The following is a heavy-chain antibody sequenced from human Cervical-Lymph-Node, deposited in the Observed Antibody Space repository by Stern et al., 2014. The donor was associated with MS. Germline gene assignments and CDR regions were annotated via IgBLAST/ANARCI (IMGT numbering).Heavy chain of an antibody. CDR3: ASQRDGSAYTIGRGGLDS. D-gene: IGHD1-1*01. CDR2: VSSGGSSH. V-gene: IGHV3-30*01. CDR1: GFRVSDYP. J-gene: IGHJ4*02. Sequence: VQLVQSGGGVVQPGRSLRLSCEVSGFRVSDYPLHWVRQAPGKGPQWVAFVSSGGSSHFNADFVKGRSTMSRDSSKNILYLEMTSLRPEDSAVYYCASQRDGSAYTIGRGGLDSWGQGTLVTVSS.